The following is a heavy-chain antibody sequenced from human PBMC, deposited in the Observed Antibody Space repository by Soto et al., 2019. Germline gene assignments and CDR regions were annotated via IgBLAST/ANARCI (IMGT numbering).Heavy chain of an antibody. CDR2: IKEDGSDR. Sequence: EVQLVESGGDLVQPGGSLRLTCAASGFALSGRWMSWVRQAPGKRLEWVANIKEDGSDRYYVDSVKGRFTISRDNAKNSLYLQKNRLGGDGTGVFFLGGGGGSFDQWGQGTLVTVSS. D-gene: IGHD3-16*01. CDR3: GGGGGSFDQ. J-gene: IGHJ4*02. V-gene: IGHV3-7*02. CDR1: GFALSGRW.